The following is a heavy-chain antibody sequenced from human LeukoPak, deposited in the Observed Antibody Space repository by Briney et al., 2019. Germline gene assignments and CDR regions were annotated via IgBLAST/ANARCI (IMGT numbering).Heavy chain of an antibody. CDR2: IKQDGSET. CDR3: ARLTNRYFDL. D-gene: IGHD4/OR15-4a*01. CDR1: GFTFSVYW. V-gene: IGHV3-7*01. J-gene: IGHJ2*01. Sequence: GGSLTLSCAASGFTFSVYWMSWVRQAPGKGLEWVANIKQDGSETHYVASVKGRFTISRDNAESSLYVQMSSLRGGDTAVYYCARLTNRYFDLWGRGTLVSASS.